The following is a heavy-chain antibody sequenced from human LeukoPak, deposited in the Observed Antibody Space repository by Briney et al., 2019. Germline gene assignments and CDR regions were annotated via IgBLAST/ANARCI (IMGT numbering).Heavy chain of an antibody. CDR1: GYIFSTYW. J-gene: IGHJ3*02. D-gene: IGHD5-12*01. V-gene: IGHV5-51*01. CDR2: IYPDDSDT. Sequence: GESLKISCKGSGYIFSTYWIAWVRQMPGKGLECMGIIYPDDSDTRYGPSFQGQVTISADKSISTAHLQWGSLGASDTAIYYCARMRTATSPFDIWGQGTMVTVSS. CDR3: ARMRTATSPFDI.